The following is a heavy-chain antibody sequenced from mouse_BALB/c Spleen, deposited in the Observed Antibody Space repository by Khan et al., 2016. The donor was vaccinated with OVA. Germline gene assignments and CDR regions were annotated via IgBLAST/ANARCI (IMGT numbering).Heavy chain of an antibody. CDR1: GFSLSTSGMG. V-gene: IGHV8-12*01. CDR2: IYWDDDK. CDR3: GRMHTNSYYAMDY. J-gene: IGHJ4*01. D-gene: IGHD2-5*01. Sequence: QVTLKESGPGILQPSQTLSLTCSFSGFSLSTSGMGVSWIRQPSGKGLEWLAHIYWDDDKRYNPSLKSRLTISKDTSSNQVFLKITSVATADAATYYCGRMHTNSYYAMDYWGQGTSVTVSS.